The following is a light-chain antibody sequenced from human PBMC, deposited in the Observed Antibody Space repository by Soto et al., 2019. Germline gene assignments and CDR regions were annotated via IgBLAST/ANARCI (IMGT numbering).Light chain of an antibody. CDR3: QQYGTSPRT. Sequence: EIVMTQSPATLSVSPGERATLSCRASESVSSKLVWYQKKPGQAPRLLIHDASTRATGIPARFSGSGTGTDFTLTISRLEPEDFVVYYCQQYGTSPRTFGQGTKVDIK. J-gene: IGKJ1*01. CDR2: DAS. V-gene: IGKV3-15*01. CDR1: ESVSSK.